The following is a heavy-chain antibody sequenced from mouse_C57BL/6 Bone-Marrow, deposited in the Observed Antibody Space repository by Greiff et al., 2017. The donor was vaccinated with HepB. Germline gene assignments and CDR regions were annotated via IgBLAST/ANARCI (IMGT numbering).Heavy chain of an antibody. CDR3: AITGYYGSSYCYFDV. D-gene: IGHD1-1*01. CDR2: IHPSDSDT. Sequence: QVQLKQPGAELVKPGASVKVSCKASGYTFTSYWMHWVKQRPGQGLEWIGRIHPSDSDTNYNQKFKGKATLTVDKSSSTAYMQLSSLTSEDSAVYYCAITGYYGSSYCYFDVWGTGTTVTVSS. CDR1: GYTFTSYW. J-gene: IGHJ1*03. V-gene: IGHV1-74*01.